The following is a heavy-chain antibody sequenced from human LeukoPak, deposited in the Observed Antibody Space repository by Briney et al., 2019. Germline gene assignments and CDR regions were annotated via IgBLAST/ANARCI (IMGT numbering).Heavy chain of an antibody. D-gene: IGHD3-10*01. V-gene: IGHV4-4*07. J-gene: IGHJ4*02. CDR3: ARGSQNYYNPFDN. CDR2: IHSSGST. Sequence: SETLSLTCTVSGGSISGSISSTYWSWVRQPAGKGLEWIGRIHSSGSTKYNPSLKSRVTVSVDTSKNQLFLRLTSVTAADTALYYCARGSQNYYNPFDNWGQGTLVTVSS. CDR1: GGSISGSISSTY.